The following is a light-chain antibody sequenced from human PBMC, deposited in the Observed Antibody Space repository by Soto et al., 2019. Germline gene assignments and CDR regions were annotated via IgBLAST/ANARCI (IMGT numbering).Light chain of an antibody. V-gene: IGKV1-5*01. J-gene: IGKJ1*01. CDR3: QQYNSFWT. Sequence: DIQMTQSPSTLSASVGDRVTITCRASQNINSWLAWYQQKPGKAPKLLIYDTSYLESGVPSRFSGSGSGTEFTLTISSLQSDDLATYYCQQYNSFWTFGQGTEVDIK. CDR1: QNINSW. CDR2: DTS.